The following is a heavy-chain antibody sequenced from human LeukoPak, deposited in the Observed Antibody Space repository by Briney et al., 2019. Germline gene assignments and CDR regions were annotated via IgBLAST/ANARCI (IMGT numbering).Heavy chain of an antibody. J-gene: IGHJ6*03. CDR2: ITWNGANI. V-gene: IGHV3-9*01. D-gene: IGHD5/OR15-5a*01. CDR3: AKDNVFHYYMDV. CDR1: GFTFDDYA. Sequence: GGSLRLSCAASGFTFDDYAMHWVRQAPGKGLEWVSGITWNGANIAYADSVKGRFTISRDNAKNSLYLQMNSLRPEDTGLYHCAKDNVFHYYMDVWGKGTTATVSS.